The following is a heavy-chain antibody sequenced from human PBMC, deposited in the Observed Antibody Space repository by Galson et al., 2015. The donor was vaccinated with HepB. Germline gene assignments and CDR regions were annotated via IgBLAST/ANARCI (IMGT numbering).Heavy chain of an antibody. CDR3: ARGKKYDFWSGYHQDAFDI. V-gene: IGHV3-74*01. J-gene: IGHJ3*02. CDR1: GFTFSSYW. D-gene: IGHD3-3*01. Sequence: SLRLSCAASGFTFSSYWMHWVRQAPGKGLVWVSRINSDGSSTSYADSVKGRFTISRDNAKNTLYLQMNSLRDEDTAVYYCARGKKYDFWSGYHQDAFDIWGQGTMVTVSS. CDR2: INSDGSST.